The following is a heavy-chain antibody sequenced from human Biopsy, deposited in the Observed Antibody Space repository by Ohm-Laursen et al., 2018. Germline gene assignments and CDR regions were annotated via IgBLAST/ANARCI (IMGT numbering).Heavy chain of an antibody. CDR3: TRGGYYYDSLAYYYWFDP. J-gene: IGHJ5*02. V-gene: IGHV1-2*02. D-gene: IGHD3-22*01. Sequence: ASVKVSCKVSGYTFTGYHVHWVRQAPGQGLEWMGWINAKTGDTNYAQKFQGRITMTRDTSISTAYVDLSSLRSDDTAVYYFTRGGYYYDSLAYYYWFDPWGQGTLVTVSS. CDR2: INAKTGDT. CDR1: GYTFTGYH.